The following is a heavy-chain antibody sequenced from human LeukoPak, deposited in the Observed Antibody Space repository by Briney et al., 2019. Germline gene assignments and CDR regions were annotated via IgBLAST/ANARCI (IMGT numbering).Heavy chain of an antibody. V-gene: IGHV3-74*01. CDR2: ISSDGANA. J-gene: IGHJ6*03. Sequence: GGSLRLSCAASGFTFSTYWMHWVRQVPGKGLVWVSRISSDGANANYVDSVKGRFTISRDNSKNTLYLQMNSLRAEDTAVYYCAKGSGYEHNYYYYYMDVWGKGTTVTISS. CDR1: GFTFSTYW. CDR3: AKGSGYEHNYYYYYMDV. D-gene: IGHD5-12*01.